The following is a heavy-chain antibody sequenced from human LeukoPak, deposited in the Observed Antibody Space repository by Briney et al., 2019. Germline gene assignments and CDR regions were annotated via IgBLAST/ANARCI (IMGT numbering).Heavy chain of an antibody. CDR1: GFTFSSYS. CDR3: ARDSLIAVHAFDI. J-gene: IGHJ3*02. D-gene: IGHD6-19*01. Sequence: GGSLRLSCAASGFTFSSYSMNWVRQAPGKGLEWVSSNSSSSSYIYYADSVKGRFTISRDNAKNSLYLQMNSLRAEDTAVYYCARDSLIAVHAFDIWGQGTMVTVSS. CDR2: NSSSSSYI. V-gene: IGHV3-21*01.